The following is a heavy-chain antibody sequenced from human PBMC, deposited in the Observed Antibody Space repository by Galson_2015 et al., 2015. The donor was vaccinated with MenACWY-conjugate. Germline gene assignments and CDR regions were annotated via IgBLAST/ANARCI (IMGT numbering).Heavy chain of an antibody. V-gene: IGHV3-74*01. Sequence: SLRLSCAAPGFTFSSYWMHWVRQAPGKGLVWVSYINTDGSGTRYADSVKGRFTISRDNAKNTLYLQMNSLRAEDTAIYYCVRVPPNYYYGSGSYYPWGQGTLVTVSS. J-gene: IGHJ5*02. CDR3: VRVPPNYYYGSGSYYP. CDR1: GFTFSSYW. CDR2: INTDGSGT. D-gene: IGHD3-10*01.